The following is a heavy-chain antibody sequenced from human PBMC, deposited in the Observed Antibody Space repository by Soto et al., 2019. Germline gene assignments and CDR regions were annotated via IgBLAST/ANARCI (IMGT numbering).Heavy chain of an antibody. Sequence: GGSLRLSCAVSGFTFSAYWMHGVRQTPGKGLVWVSRINPDGTKTNYADSVEGRFTISRDNAKSTLYLQMNSLSAEDTAIYFCSSDTFGLRDTWGQGTLVSVSS. CDR2: INPDGTKT. CDR3: SSDTFGLRDT. J-gene: IGHJ5*02. CDR1: GFTFSAYW. V-gene: IGHV3-74*01. D-gene: IGHD3-3*01.